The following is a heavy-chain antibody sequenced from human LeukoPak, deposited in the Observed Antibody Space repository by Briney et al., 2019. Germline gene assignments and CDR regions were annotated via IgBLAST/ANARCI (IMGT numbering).Heavy chain of an antibody. CDR2: INHSGST. Sequence: SETLSLTCAVYGGSFSGYYWSWIRQPPGKGLEWIGEINHSGSTNYNPSLKSRVTISVDTSKNQFSLQLNSVTPEDTAVYYCARGKIVVVPSDAFDIWGQGTMVTVSS. D-gene: IGHD3-22*01. J-gene: IGHJ3*02. CDR1: GGSFSGYY. V-gene: IGHV4-34*01. CDR3: ARGKIVVVPSDAFDI.